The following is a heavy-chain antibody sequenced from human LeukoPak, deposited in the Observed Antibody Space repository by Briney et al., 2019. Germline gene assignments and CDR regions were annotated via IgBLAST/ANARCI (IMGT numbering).Heavy chain of an antibody. CDR3: VRLSIAVAYAFDI. V-gene: IGHV4-59*13. CDR2: IYYSGST. CDR1: GGSISSYY. D-gene: IGHD6-19*01. Sequence: SETLSLTCSVSGGSISSYYWSWLRKPPGKAREWLGYIYYSGSTHYTPSLKSRVTISVDTSKNLFSLKLSSVTAADTAVYYGVRLSIAVAYAFDIWGQGTLVTVSS. J-gene: IGHJ3*02.